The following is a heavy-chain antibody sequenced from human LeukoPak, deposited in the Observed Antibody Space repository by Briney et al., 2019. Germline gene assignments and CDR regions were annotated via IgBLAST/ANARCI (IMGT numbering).Heavy chain of an antibody. J-gene: IGHJ3*02. CDR2: ISSSSSYI. Sequence: GGSLRLSCAASGFTFSSYSMNWVRQAPGKGLEWVSSISSSSSYIYYADSVKGRFTISRDNAKNSLYLQLSSLRVEDTAVYYCARDTSGSYAPRSAFDIWGQGTMVTVSS. CDR1: GFTFSSYS. V-gene: IGHV3-21*06. D-gene: IGHD1-26*01. CDR3: ARDTSGSYAPRSAFDI.